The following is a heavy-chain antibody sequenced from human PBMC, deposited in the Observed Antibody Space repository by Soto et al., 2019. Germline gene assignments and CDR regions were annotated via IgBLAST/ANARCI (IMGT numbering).Heavy chain of an antibody. CDR2: FFIGGNT. CDR1: GGSISSSTYY. V-gene: IGHV4-39*01. Sequence: SETLSLTCTVSGGSISSSTYYWGWMRQPPGKGLEWIASFFIGGNTYYNPSLKSRVTISVDTSKNQFSLKLSSVTAADTAVYYCARHFSYYDILTGYYPLFDYWGQGTLVTVSS. CDR3: ARHFSYYDILTGYYPLFDY. D-gene: IGHD3-9*01. J-gene: IGHJ4*02.